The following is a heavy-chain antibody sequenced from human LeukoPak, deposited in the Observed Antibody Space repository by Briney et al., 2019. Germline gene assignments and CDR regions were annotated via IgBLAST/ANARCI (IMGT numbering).Heavy chain of an antibody. CDR2: ISSSSSDI. CDR3: ASLDGDYVY. J-gene: IGHJ4*02. V-gene: IGHV3-21*01. D-gene: IGHD4-17*01. CDR1: GFSISSYS. Sequence: GGSLRLSCASSGFSISSYSMNWVRQAPGKGLEWVSCISSSSSDIYYADSVKGRFTIYRDNAKSSLFLQMNSLRVEDTAVYYCASLDGDYVYWGQGTLVTVSS.